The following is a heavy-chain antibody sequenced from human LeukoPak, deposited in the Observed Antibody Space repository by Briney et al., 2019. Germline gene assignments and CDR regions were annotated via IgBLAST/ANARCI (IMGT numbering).Heavy chain of an antibody. V-gene: IGHV4-4*02. CDR2: IYHNGTP. J-gene: IGHJ6*02. D-gene: IGHD2-2*02. CDR1: VGSINSGNW. Sequence: SETLSLTCAVSVGSINSGNWWSWVRQSPGKGLEWIWEIYHNGTPNYNPSLKSRVTISADTFKNHFSLKMTSVTAADTAVYYCATAPILRGEGGEHYKYGMDVWGQGTTVIVSS. CDR3: ATAPILRGEGGEHYKYGMDV.